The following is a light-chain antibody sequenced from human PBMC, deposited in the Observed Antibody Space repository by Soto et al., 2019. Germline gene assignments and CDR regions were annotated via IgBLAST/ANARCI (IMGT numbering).Light chain of an antibody. CDR1: RSDVGSYNY. V-gene: IGLV2-14*03. CDR3: SSYATSSTLV. CDR2: DVT. Sequence: QSVLTQPASLSGSPGQSITVSCTGTRSDVGSYNYVSWYQHHPGTAPKLMIYDVTDRPSGVSNRLSGSKSGNTASLTISGLQAEDEADYYCSSYATSSTLVFGTGTKLTVL. J-gene: IGLJ1*01.